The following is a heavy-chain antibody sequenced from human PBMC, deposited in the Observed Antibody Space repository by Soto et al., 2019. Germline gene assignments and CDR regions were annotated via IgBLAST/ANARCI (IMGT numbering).Heavy chain of an antibody. Sequence: GASVKVSCKASGYTFTSYGISWVRQAPGQGLEWMGWISAYNGNTNYAQKLQGRVTMTTDTSKNTLYLQMNSLRAEDTAVYYCAHFDWFIDYWGQGTLVTVSS. D-gene: IGHD3-9*01. V-gene: IGHV1-18*01. CDR1: GYTFTSYG. CDR3: AHFDWFIDY. J-gene: IGHJ4*02. CDR2: ISAYNGNT.